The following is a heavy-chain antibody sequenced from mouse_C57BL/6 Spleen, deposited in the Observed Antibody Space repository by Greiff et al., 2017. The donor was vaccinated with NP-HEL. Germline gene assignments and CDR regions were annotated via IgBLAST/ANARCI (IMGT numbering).Heavy chain of an antibody. D-gene: IGHD2-4*01. V-gene: IGHV1-42*01. CDR1: GYSFTGYY. CDR2: INPSTGGT. J-gene: IGHJ4*01. Sequence: VQLQQSGPELVKPGASVKISCKASGYSFTGYYMNWVKQSPEKSLEWIGEINPSTGGTTYNQKFKAKATLTVDKSSSTAYMQLKSLTSEDSAVYYCAREDDYDPLYYAMDYWGQGTSVTVSS. CDR3: AREDDYDPLYYAMDY.